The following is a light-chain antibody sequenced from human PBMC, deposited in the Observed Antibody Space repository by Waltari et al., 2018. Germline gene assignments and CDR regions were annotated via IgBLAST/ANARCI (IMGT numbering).Light chain of an antibody. CDR1: MLETTG. V-gene: IGLV3-21*02. CDR3: QVWHSGRDPL. J-gene: IGLJ1*01. Sequence: SDVLTQPPSVSAATGQTARITCGARMLETTGVPWYQQRPGQAPLLVVYDDNDRPSGIPERLSGSSSGKTATLTITSVEAGDEADYYCQVWHSGRDPLFGAGTKLTVL. CDR2: DDN.